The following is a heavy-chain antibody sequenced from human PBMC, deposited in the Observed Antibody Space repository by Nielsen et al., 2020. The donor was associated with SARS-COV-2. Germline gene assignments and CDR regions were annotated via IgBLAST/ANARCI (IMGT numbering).Heavy chain of an antibody. V-gene: IGHV4-59*13. Sequence: SETLSLTCTVSGGSISRDSWSWIRQPPGKGLQWIGHIYYSGSTTYNPSLNSRVTILVDTSKNQFSLKLSSVTAADTAVYYCAALSSGGFDYWGRGTLVTVSS. J-gene: IGHJ4*02. CDR1: GGSISRDS. D-gene: IGHD3-10*01. CDR3: AALSSGGFDY. CDR2: IYYSGST.